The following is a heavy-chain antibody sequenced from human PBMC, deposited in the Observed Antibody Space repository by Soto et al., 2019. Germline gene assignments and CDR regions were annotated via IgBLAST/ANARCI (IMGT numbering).Heavy chain of an antibody. D-gene: IGHD5-18*01. J-gene: IGHJ4*02. V-gene: IGHV3-30-3*01. CDR2: ISYDGSNK. Sequence: PGGSLRLSCAASGFTFSSYAMHWVRQAPGKGLEWVAVISYDGSNKYYADSVKGRFTISRDNSKNTLYLQMNSLRAEDTAVYYCARVNSYGYTPFGYWGQGTLVTVSS. CDR1: GFTFSSYA. CDR3: ARVNSYGYTPFGY.